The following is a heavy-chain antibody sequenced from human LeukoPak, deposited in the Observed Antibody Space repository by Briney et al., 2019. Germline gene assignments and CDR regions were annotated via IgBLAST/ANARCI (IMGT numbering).Heavy chain of an antibody. Sequence: PSETLSLTCAVYGGSFSGYYWSWIRQPPGKGLEWIGEINHSGSTNYNTSLKSRVTISVDTSKNQFSLKLSSVTAADTAVYYCASLGHSGSYPGGVDYWGQGTLVTVSS. V-gene: IGHV4-34*01. J-gene: IGHJ4*02. CDR3: ASLGHSGSYPGGVDY. CDR2: INHSGST. CDR1: GGSFSGYY. D-gene: IGHD1-26*01.